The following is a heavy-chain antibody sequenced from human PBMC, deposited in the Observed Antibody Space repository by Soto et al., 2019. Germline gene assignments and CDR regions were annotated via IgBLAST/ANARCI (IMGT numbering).Heavy chain of an antibody. D-gene: IGHD2-15*01. CDR2: IIPIFGTA. CDR1: GGTFSSYA. V-gene: IGHV1-69*12. J-gene: IGHJ2*01. CDR3: ARVVTVVKSLHNWHFDP. Sequence: QVQLVQSGAEVKKPGSSVKVSCKASGGTFSSYAISWVRQAPGQGLEWMGGIIPIFGTANYAQKFQGRVTITADESTRTANMELSSRRSEETGVYYCARVVTVVKSLHNWHFDPGGSGTLVTVSP.